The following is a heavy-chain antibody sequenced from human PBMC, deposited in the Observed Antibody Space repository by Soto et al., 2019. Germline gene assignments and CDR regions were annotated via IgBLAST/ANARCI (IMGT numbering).Heavy chain of an antibody. CDR1: GFTFSSYG. CDR3: ARDSVPSITIFGVVIGHNWFDP. CDR2: IWYDGSNK. D-gene: IGHD3-3*01. Sequence: GGSLRLSCAASGFTFSSYGMHWVRQAPGKGLEWVAVIWYDGSNKYYADSVKGRFTISRDNSKNTLYLQMNSLRAEDTAVYYCARDSVPSITIFGVVIGHNWFDPWGQGTLVTVSS. J-gene: IGHJ5*02. V-gene: IGHV3-33*01.